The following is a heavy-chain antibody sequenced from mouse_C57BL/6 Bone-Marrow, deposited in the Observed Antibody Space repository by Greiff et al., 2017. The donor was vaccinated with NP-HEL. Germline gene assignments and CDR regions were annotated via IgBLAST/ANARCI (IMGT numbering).Heavy chain of an antibody. V-gene: IGHV1-42*01. Sequence: EVQLKESGPELVKPGASVKISCKASGYSFTGYYMNWVKQSPEKSLEWIGEINPSTGGTTYNQKFKAKATLTVDKSSSTAYMQLKSLTSEDSAVYYCARGYGTWGTGTTVTVSS. CDR1: GYSFTGYY. CDR2: INPSTGGT. D-gene: IGHD1-1*01. J-gene: IGHJ1*03. CDR3: ARGYGT.